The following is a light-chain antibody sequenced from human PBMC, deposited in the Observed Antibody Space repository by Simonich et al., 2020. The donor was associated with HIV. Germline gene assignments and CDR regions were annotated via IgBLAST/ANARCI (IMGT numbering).Light chain of an antibody. V-gene: IGLV2-14*03. CDR1: SIAVGGYNY. CDR3: SSYTSSSTLV. CDR2: DVS. Sequence: QSALTQPSSVSGSPGQSITISCTGTSIAVGGYNYFSWYQQHPGKAPKLMIYDVSKRPSGVSNRFSGSKSGNTASLTISVLQAEDEADYYCSSYTSSSTLVFGGGTKLTVL. J-gene: IGLJ3*02.